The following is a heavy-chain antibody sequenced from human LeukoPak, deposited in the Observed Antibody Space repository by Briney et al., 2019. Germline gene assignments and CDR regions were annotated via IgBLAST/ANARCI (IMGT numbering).Heavy chain of an antibody. D-gene: IGHD5-24*01. CDR2: IIPIFGTA. V-gene: IGHV1-69*05. CDR3: ARNIQDGYSSLGAFDI. Sequence: ASVKVPCKASGGTFSSYAISWVRQAPGQGLEWMGGIIPIFGTANYAQKFQGRVTITTDESTSTAYMELSSLRSEDTAVYYCARNIQDGYSSLGAFDIWGQGTMVTVSS. J-gene: IGHJ3*02. CDR1: GGTFSSYA.